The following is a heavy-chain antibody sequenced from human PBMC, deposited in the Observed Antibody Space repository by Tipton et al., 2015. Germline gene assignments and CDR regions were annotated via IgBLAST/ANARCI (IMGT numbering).Heavy chain of an antibody. CDR1: GVSISGTSYY. CDR3: ASPSLPHDRGDYYFQS. V-gene: IGHV4-39*02. Sequence: TLSLTCTVSGVSISGTSYYWGWIRQPPGKGLEWIGSIYYSGDMYYNPSLKSRVAMSVDTSNNHFPLRLTSLTAADTAVYYCASPSLPHDRGDYYFQSWGQGSLVTVSS. CDR2: IYYSGDM. D-gene: IGHD2-21*02. J-gene: IGHJ4*02.